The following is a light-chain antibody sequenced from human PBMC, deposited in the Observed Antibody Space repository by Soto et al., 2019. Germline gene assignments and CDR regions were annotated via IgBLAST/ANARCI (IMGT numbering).Light chain of an antibody. J-gene: IGLJ2*01. V-gene: IGLV4-69*01. CDR2: LNSDGSH. CDR3: QTGGSGIVV. Sequence: QSVLTQSPSASASLGASVKLTCTLSSGHSNYAIAWHQQQTEKGPRYLMKLNSDGSHSKGDGIPDRFSGSSSGAERYLTIPNLHAEEEADYYCQTGGSGIVVFGGGTKLTAL. CDR1: SGHSNYA.